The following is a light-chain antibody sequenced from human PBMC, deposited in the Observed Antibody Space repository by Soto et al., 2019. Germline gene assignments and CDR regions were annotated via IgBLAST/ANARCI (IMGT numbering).Light chain of an antibody. V-gene: IGKV1-5*03. CDR3: QQYNSYSIT. CDR2: KAS. J-gene: IGKJ5*01. CDR1: QDLDRW. Sequence: DIQMTQSPSSVSASVGDRVTITCRASQDLDRWLAWYQQKPGEAPKLLIYKASSLESGVPSRFSGSGSGTEFTLTISSLQPDDFATYYCQQYNSYSITFGQGTRLEIK.